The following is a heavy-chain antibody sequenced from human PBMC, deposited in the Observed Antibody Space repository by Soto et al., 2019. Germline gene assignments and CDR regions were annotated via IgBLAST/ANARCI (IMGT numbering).Heavy chain of an antibody. CDR2: ISSSSSYT. Sequence: GGSLRLSCAASGFTFSDYYMSWIRQAPGKGLEWVSYISSSSSYTNYADSVKGRFTISRDNAKNSLYLQMNSLRAEDTAVYYCARDIVVVPAAMPGLGYYHDYWGQGTLVTVSS. CDR1: GFTFSDYY. V-gene: IGHV3-11*06. CDR3: ARDIVVVPAAMPGLGYYHDY. D-gene: IGHD2-2*01. J-gene: IGHJ4*02.